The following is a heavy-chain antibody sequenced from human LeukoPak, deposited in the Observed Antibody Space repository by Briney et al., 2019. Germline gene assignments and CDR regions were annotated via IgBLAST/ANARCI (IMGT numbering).Heavy chain of an antibody. D-gene: IGHD3-10*01. Sequence: ASVTVSCTASGYTFTSYAMHWVRQAPGQRLEWMGWINAGNGNTKYSQKFQGRVTITRDTSASTAYMELSSLRSEDTAVYYCARDSLLWFGEPSGEFDYWGQGTLVTVSS. V-gene: IGHV1-3*01. CDR3: ARDSLLWFGEPSGEFDY. CDR2: INAGNGNT. CDR1: GYTFTSYA. J-gene: IGHJ4*02.